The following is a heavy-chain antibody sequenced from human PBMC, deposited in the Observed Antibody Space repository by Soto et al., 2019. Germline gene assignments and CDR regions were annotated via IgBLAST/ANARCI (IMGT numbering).Heavy chain of an antibody. J-gene: IGHJ4*02. Sequence: ASVKVSCKTSGYTFTNYGITWLRQAPGQGLKWMGWISAYNGDTNYAQKFQGRVIMTTDTSTTTAYMELRSLRSDDTAVYYCARGPAGGLRGGVSYWGQGTLVTVS. V-gene: IGHV1-18*04. CDR3: ARGPAGGLRGGVSY. CDR1: GYTFTNYG. CDR2: ISAYNGDT. D-gene: IGHD2-15*01.